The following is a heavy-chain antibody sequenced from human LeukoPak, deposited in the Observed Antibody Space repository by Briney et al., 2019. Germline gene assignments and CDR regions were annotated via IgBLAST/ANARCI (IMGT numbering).Heavy chain of an antibody. CDR3: AREYGSGWFLDY. D-gene: IGHD6-19*01. Sequence: PSETLSLTCTVSGYSISSGYYWGWIRQPPGKGLEWIGSIYHSGSTYYNPSLKSRVTISVDTSKNQFSLKLSSVTAADTAVYYCAREYGSGWFLDYWGQGTLVTVSS. CDR1: GYSISSGYY. J-gene: IGHJ4*02. V-gene: IGHV4-38-2*02. CDR2: IYHSGST.